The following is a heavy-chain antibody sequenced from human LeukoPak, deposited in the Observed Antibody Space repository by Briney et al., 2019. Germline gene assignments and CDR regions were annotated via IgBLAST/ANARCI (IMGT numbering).Heavy chain of an antibody. J-gene: IGHJ4*02. V-gene: IGHV3-23*01. Sequence: GGSLRLSCAASGFTFSSYAMSWVRQAPGKGLEWVSAISGSGGSTYYAASVKGRFTISRDNSKNTLYLQMNSLRAEDTAVYYCAKDGGSSSWYYFDYWGQGTLVTVSS. CDR2: ISGSGGST. CDR3: AKDGGSSSWYYFDY. CDR1: GFTFSSYA. D-gene: IGHD6-13*01.